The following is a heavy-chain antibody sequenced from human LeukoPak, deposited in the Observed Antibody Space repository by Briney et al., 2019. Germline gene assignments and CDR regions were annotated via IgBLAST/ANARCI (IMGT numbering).Heavy chain of an antibody. J-gene: IGHJ4*02. CDR1: GFTFDDYA. CDR3: AKSYGSGSYYGDIDY. V-gene: IGHV3-9*01. D-gene: IGHD3-10*01. Sequence: GGSLRLSCAASGFTFDDYAMHWVRQAPGKGLEWVSGISWNSGSIGYADSVKGRFTISRDNAKNSLYLQVNSLRAEDTALYYCAKSYGSGSYYGDIDYWGQGTLVTVSS. CDR2: ISWNSGSI.